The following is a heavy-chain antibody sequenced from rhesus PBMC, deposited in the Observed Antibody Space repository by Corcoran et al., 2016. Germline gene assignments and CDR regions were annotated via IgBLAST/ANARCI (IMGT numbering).Heavy chain of an antibody. CDR1: GGSISGYYY. CDR2: IYGKGGTT. J-gene: IGHJ4*01. Sequence: QVQLQELGPGLVKPSETLSLTCTVSGGSISGYYYWSWIRQPPGKGLEWIGNIYGKGGTTYRNPSLTRRVTISRDTSKNTFSLNLIAVTAADTAVYYCARPGGGGYYYLSFDSWGQGVLVTVSS. CDR3: ARPGGGGYYYLSFDS. V-gene: IGHV4-143*01. D-gene: IGHD3-9*01.